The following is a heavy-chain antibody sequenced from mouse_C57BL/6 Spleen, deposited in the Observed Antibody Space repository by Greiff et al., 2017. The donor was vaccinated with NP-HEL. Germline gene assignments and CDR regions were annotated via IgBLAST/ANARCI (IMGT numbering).Heavy chain of an antibody. J-gene: IGHJ3*01. V-gene: IGHV1-61*01. Sequence: QVQLQQPGAELVRPGSSVKLSCKASGYTFTSYWMDWVKQRPGQGLEWIGNIYPSDSETHYNQKFKDKATLTVDKSSSTAYMQLSSLPSEDSAVYYCARDDGYYGGFAYWGQGTLVTVSA. D-gene: IGHD2-3*01. CDR3: ARDDGYYGGFAY. CDR2: IYPSDSET. CDR1: GYTFTSYW.